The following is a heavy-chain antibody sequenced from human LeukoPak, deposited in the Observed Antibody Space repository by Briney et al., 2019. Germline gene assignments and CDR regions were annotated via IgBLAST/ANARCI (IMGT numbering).Heavy chain of an antibody. CDR3: ARTYYDFWSGPNFDP. D-gene: IGHD3-3*01. CDR1: GGSIGKYY. J-gene: IGHJ5*02. V-gene: IGHV4-59*01. Sequence: SETLSLTCTVSGGSIGKYYWSWIRQPPGKGLEWIGYIYYSGSTNYNPSLKSRVTISVDTSKNQFSLKLSSVTAADTAVYCCARTYYDFWSGPNFDPWGQGTLVTVSS. CDR2: IYYSGST.